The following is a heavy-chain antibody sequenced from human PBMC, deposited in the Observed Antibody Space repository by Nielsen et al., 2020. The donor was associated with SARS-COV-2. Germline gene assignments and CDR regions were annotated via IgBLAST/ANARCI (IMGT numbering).Heavy chain of an antibody. CDR2: ISSNSNYI. Sequence: GESLKISCAASGFTFKTYGMNWVRRAPGKGLQWVSSISSNSNYIYYGDSVKGRFTISRDNARNSLFLDMNSLTADDTAVYYCARDHRFGWDGEFDFWGQGALVTVSS. D-gene: IGHD3-10*01. CDR1: GFTFKTYG. CDR3: ARDHRFGWDGEFDF. V-gene: IGHV3-21*01. J-gene: IGHJ4*02.